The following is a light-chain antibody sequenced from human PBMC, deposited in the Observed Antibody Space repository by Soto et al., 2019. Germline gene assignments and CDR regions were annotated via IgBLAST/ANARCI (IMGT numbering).Light chain of an antibody. CDR2: HVT. CDR3: SSYGGDYIVL. Sequence: QSVLTQPRSVSGSPGQSVTISCTGTSSDVGGYNYVSWYQQHPGKAPKLMIYHVTKRPSGVPDRFSGSKSDDTASLTISGLQAEDEAEYFCSSYGGDYIVLFGGGTKVTVL. V-gene: IGLV2-11*01. CDR1: SSDVGGYNY. J-gene: IGLJ2*01.